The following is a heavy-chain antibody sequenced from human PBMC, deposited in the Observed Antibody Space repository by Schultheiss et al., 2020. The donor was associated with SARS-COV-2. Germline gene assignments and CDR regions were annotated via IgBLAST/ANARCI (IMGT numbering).Heavy chain of an antibody. CDR3: ARTPREGGFDP. J-gene: IGHJ5*02. D-gene: IGHD1-26*01. Sequence: SETLSLTCAVYGESFSGYYWSWIRQPPGKGLEWIGEVNHRGSTNYNPSLKSRVTISVDTSKNQFSLELKSVTAADTAIYSCARTPREGGFDPWGRGSLVTVSS. V-gene: IGHV4-34*01. CDR1: GESFSGYY. CDR2: VNHRGST.